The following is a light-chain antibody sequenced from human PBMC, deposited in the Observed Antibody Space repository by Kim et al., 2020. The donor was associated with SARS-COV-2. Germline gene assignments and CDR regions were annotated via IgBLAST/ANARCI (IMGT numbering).Light chain of an antibody. V-gene: IGKV3-20*01. CDR2: SAS. CDR1: QRVTSSY. J-gene: IGKJ4*02. Sequence: EIVLTQSPGTLSLSPGDRATLSCRASQRVTSSYVAWYQQKPGQAPRLVIYSASSRANGIPDRFSGRGSGADFSLTISRLEPEDVAVYYCQQYGDPPRTFGEGAKGEIK. CDR3: QQYGDPPRT.